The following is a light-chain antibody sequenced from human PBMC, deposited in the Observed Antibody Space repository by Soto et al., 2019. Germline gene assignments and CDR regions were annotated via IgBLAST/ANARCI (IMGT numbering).Light chain of an antibody. CDR2: GAS. V-gene: IGKV3-11*01. CDR3: QQHSHWPPWT. J-gene: IGKJ1*01. Sequence: EVVLTQSPATLSLSPGERATLSCGASQNVRTFLDWYQQKPGQPPRLLIYGASNRATGIPARFSGSGSGTDFTLTISSLEPEDFAVYYCQQHSHWPPWTFGQGTRVEIQ. CDR1: QNVRTF.